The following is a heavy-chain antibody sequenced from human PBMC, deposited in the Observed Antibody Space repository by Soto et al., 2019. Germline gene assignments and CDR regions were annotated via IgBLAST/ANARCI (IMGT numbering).Heavy chain of an antibody. J-gene: IGHJ6*02. CDR1: GASMNSYH. D-gene: IGHD4-4*01. CDR3: ARDGDGRMTTNPYYYNGMDV. V-gene: IGHV4-59*01. CDR2: VFYTGRA. Sequence: PXATLSLTCTVSGASMNSYHWSGIRQPAGKGLEWIGYVFYTGRANYNASLKGRVSISLDTSNYQFSLKLSSVTAADTAVYYCARDGDGRMTTNPYYYNGMDVWGPGTTVTVSS.